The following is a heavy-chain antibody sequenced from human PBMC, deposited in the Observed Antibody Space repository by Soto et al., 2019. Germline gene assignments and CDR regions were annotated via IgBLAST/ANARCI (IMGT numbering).Heavy chain of an antibody. V-gene: IGHV3-33*01. CDR1: GFTFSSYG. CDR3: ARTGIAAAGMGWFDP. Sequence: QVQLVESGGGVVQPGRSLRLSCAASGFTFSSYGMHWVRLAPGKGLEWVAVIWYDGSNKYYADSVKGRFTISRDNSKNTLYLQMNSLRAEDTAVYYCARTGIAAAGMGWFDPWGQGTLVTVSS. CDR2: IWYDGSNK. D-gene: IGHD6-13*01. J-gene: IGHJ5*02.